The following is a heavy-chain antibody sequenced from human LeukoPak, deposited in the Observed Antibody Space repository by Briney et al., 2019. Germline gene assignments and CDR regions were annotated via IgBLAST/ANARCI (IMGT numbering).Heavy chain of an antibody. CDR3: AGTRRYCSSTSCYYYFDY. CDR2: IYPSDSDT. Sequence: HGESLKISCKGSGYSFTSYWIGWVRQMPGKGLEWMGIIYPSDSDTRYSPSFQGQVTISADKSISTAYLQWSSLKASDTAMYYCAGTRRYCSSTSCYYYFDYWGQGTLVTVSS. J-gene: IGHJ4*02. D-gene: IGHD2-2*01. CDR1: GYSFTSYW. V-gene: IGHV5-51*01.